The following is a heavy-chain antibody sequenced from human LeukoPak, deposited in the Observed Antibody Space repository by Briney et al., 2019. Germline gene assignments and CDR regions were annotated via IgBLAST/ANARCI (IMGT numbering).Heavy chain of an antibody. D-gene: IGHD2-2*01. CDR3: AKGPKDIVVVPAAIYPDY. CDR2: ISGSGGST. V-gene: IGHV3-23*01. CDR1: GFTFSSYA. J-gene: IGHJ4*02. Sequence: PGGSLRLSCAASGFTFSSYAMSWVRQASGKGLEWVSAISGSGGSTYYADSVKGRFTISRDNSKNTLYLQMNSLRAEDTAVYYCAKGPKDIVVVPAAIYPDYWGQGTLVTVSS.